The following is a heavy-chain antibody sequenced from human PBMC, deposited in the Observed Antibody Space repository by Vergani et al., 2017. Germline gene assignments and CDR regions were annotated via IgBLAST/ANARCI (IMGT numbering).Heavy chain of an antibody. CDR1: GGSISSYY. V-gene: IGHV4-59*01. CDR3: AGGTYYDILTGYGFFDY. J-gene: IGHJ4*02. D-gene: IGHD3-9*01. CDR2: SYYSGST. Sequence: QVQLQESGPGLVKPSETLSLTCTVPGGSISSYYWSWIRQPPGKGLEWSGYSYYSGSTNYNPSLKSRDTISVDTSKHHFSLKLSSVTAADTAVYYCAGGTYYDILTGYGFFDYWGQGTLVTVSS.